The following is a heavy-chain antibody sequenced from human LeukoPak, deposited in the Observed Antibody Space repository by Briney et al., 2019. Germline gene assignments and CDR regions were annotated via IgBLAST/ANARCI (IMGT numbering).Heavy chain of an antibody. CDR1: GGSISSSSYY. CDR2: IYYSGST. V-gene: IGHV4-39*07. CDR3: ARAVLRNWFDP. J-gene: IGHJ5*02. Sequence: SETLSLTCTVSGGSISSSSYYWGWIRQPPGKGLEWIGSIYYSGSTYYNPSLKSRVTISVDTSKNQFSLKLSSVTAADTAVYYCARAVLRNWFDPWGQGTLVTVSS. D-gene: IGHD4/OR15-4a*01.